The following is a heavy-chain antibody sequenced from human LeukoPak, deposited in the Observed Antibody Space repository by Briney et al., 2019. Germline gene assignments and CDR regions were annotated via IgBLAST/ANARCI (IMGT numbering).Heavy chain of an antibody. D-gene: IGHD1/OR15-1a*01. Sequence: PDTLSLTCPVSGGSISSYYWRWIRPPPGRGLAWIGYIYYSGSTNYNPSLKSRVTISVDTSKNQFSLMLSSVTAADTAVYFCARRNSGTHTFDYWGQGTLVTVSS. J-gene: IGHJ4*02. CDR1: GGSISSYY. CDR3: ARRNSGTHTFDY. CDR2: IYYSGST. V-gene: IGHV4-59*07.